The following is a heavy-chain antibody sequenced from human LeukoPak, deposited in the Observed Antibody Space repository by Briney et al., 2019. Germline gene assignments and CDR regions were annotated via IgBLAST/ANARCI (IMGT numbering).Heavy chain of an antibody. J-gene: IGHJ4*02. D-gene: IGHD5-24*01. V-gene: IGHV3-48*03. CDR3: ARERWLPRTRFDY. Sequence: GGSLRLSCAASGFTFSSYEMNWVRQAPGKGLEWASYISSSGNTISYADSVKGRFTISRDNAKNSLYLQMNSLRAEDTAVYYCARERWLPRTRFDYWGQGTLVTVSS. CDR1: GFTFSSYE. CDR2: ISSSGNTI.